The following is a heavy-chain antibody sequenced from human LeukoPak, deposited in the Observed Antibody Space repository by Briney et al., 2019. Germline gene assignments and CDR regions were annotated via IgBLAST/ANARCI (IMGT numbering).Heavy chain of an antibody. Sequence: ASVKVSCRASGYTFSDYYMHWVRQAPGQGLEWMGWINPNSGGTHYAQKFQGRVTVTRDTSISTVYMDLSSLTSDDPAVYYCVREGGGTFDPWGQGTLVTVSS. J-gene: IGHJ5*02. V-gene: IGHV1-2*02. CDR1: GYTFSDYY. CDR2: INPNSGGT. CDR3: VREGGGTFDP. D-gene: IGHD3-16*01.